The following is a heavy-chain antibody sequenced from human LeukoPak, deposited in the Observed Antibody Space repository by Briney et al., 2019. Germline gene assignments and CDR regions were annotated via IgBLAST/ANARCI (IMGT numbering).Heavy chain of an antibody. D-gene: IGHD3-22*01. CDR1: GYTFTSYD. J-gene: IGHJ6*02. CDR3: ATDLNDSSGYYFNGMDV. V-gene: IGHV1-8*01. CDR2: MNPNSGNT. Sequence: ASVKVSCKASGYTFTSYDINWVRQAPGQGLEWMGWMNPNSGNTGYAQKFQGRVTMTRSTSISTAYMELSSLRSEDTAVYYCATDLNDSSGYYFNGMDVWGQGTTVTVSS.